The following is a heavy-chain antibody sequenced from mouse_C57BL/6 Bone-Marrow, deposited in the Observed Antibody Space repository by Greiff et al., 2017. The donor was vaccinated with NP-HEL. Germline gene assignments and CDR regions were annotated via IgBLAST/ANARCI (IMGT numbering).Heavy chain of an antibody. CDR3: ASRRDYDVTLFAY. CDR2: ISSGGSYT. J-gene: IGHJ3*01. Sequence: EVQRVESGGDLVKPGGSLKLSCAASGFTFSSYGMSWVRQTPDKRLEWVATISSGGSYTYYPDSVKGRFTISRDNAKNTLYLQMSSLKSEDTAMYYCASRRDYDVTLFAYWGQGTLVTVSA. D-gene: IGHD2-4*01. CDR1: GFTFSSYG. V-gene: IGHV5-6*01.